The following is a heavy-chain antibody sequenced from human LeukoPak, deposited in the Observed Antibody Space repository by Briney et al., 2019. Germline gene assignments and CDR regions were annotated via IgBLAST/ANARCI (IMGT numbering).Heavy chain of an antibody. Sequence: GGSLRLSCAASGFTFSSYSMNWVRQAPGKGLEWVSSISSSSSYIYYADSVKGRFTISRDNAKNSLYLQMNSLRAEDTAVYYCARGDSSALLYYFDCWGQGTLVTVSS. CDR3: ARGDSSALLYYFDC. V-gene: IGHV3-21*01. CDR2: ISSSSSYI. D-gene: IGHD3-22*01. J-gene: IGHJ4*02. CDR1: GFTFSSYS.